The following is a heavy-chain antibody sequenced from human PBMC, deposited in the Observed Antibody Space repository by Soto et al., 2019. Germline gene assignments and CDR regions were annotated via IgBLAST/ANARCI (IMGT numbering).Heavy chain of an antibody. D-gene: IGHD3-10*01. CDR1: GGSINTYY. CDR2: IYYTGST. J-gene: IGHJ4*02. Sequence: QVQLQESGPGLVKPSETLSLTCTVSGGSINTYYWSWIRQPPGKGLEWIGYIYYTGSTNYNPSLNSRVTISVDTSKKQFSLKLSSVTAADTAVYYCARRYGSGSWGYFEYWGQGTLVTVSS. CDR3: ARRYGSGSWGYFEY. V-gene: IGHV4-59*08.